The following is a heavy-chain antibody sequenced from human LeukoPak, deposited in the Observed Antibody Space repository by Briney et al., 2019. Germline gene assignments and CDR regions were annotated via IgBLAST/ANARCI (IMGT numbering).Heavy chain of an antibody. CDR1: GGSITSGSYY. CDR3: ARGGRWWELLSYYFDY. CDR2: INHSGST. Sequence: PSETLSLACTVSGGSITSGSYYWSWIRQPPGKGLEWIGEINHSGSTNYNPSLKSRVTISVDTSKNQFSLKLSSVTAADTAVYYCARGGRWWELLSYYFDYWGQGTLVTVSS. J-gene: IGHJ4*02. V-gene: IGHV4-39*07. D-gene: IGHD1-26*01.